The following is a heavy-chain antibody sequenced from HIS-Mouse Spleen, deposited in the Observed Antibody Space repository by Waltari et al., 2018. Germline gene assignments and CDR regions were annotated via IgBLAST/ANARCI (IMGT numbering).Heavy chain of an antibody. CDR3: ARDQRVVGANY. CDR1: GYSISSGYY. Sequence: QVQLQESGPGLVKPSETLSLTCTVSGYSISSGYYWGWIRRPPGKGLEWIGSIYHSGRTYYNPSLKSRVTISVDTSKNQFSLKLSSVTAADTAVYYCARDQRVVGANYWGQGTLVTVSS. V-gene: IGHV4-38-2*02. D-gene: IGHD1-26*01. J-gene: IGHJ4*02. CDR2: IYHSGRT.